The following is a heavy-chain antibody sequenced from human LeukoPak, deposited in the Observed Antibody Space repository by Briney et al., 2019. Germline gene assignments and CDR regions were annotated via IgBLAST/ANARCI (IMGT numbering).Heavy chain of an antibody. Sequence: GGSLRLSCAASGFTFSSYSMNWVRQAPGKGLEWVSSISSSSSYICYADSVKGRFTISRDNAKNSLYLQMNSLRAEDTAVYYCARDRIAVARDYYGMDVWGKGTTVTVSS. CDR1: GFTFSSYS. D-gene: IGHD6-19*01. V-gene: IGHV3-21*01. CDR3: ARDRIAVARDYYGMDV. J-gene: IGHJ6*04. CDR2: ISSSSSYI.